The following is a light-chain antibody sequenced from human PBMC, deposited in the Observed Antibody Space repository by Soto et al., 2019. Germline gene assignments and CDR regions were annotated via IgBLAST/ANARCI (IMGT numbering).Light chain of an antibody. CDR3: QHYGSSSFT. Sequence: EIVLTQSPGTLSLSPGERATLSCRASQSVSSSYLAWYQQKPGQAPRLLIYGASSRATGIPDRFSGSGSGTDFTLTIRRLEPEDFAVNYCQHYGSSSFTFGPGTKLDIK. CDR2: GAS. V-gene: IGKV3-20*01. J-gene: IGKJ3*01. CDR1: QSVSSSY.